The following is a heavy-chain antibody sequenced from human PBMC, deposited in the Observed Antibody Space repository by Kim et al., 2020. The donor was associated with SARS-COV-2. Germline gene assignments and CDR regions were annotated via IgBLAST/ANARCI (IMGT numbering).Heavy chain of an antibody. CDR3: ARACIVGGCDRGVGYYYYGMDV. V-gene: IGHV6-1*01. Sequence: SQTLSLTCAISGDSVSSNSAAWNWIRQSPSRGLEWLGRTYYRSKWYNDYAVSVKSRITINPDTSKNQFSLQLNSVTPEDTAVYYCARACIVGGCDRGVGYYYYGMDVWGQGTTVTVSS. CDR2: TYYRSKWYN. J-gene: IGHJ6*02. CDR1: GDSVSSNSAA. D-gene: IGHD3-16*02.